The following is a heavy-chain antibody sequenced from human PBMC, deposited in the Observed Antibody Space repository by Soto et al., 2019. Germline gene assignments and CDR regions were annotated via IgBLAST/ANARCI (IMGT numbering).Heavy chain of an antibody. CDR3: RIFHISGYYTIDY. D-gene: IGHD3-22*01. Sequence: PSETLSLTCAVYGGCFSGYYWSWIRQPPGKGLEWIGEINHSGSTNYNPSLKSRVTISVDTSKNQFSLKLSSVTAADTAVYYCRIFHISGYYTIDYWGQATLVTFSP. CDR2: INHSGST. V-gene: IGHV4-34*01. CDR1: GGCFSGYY. J-gene: IGHJ4*02.